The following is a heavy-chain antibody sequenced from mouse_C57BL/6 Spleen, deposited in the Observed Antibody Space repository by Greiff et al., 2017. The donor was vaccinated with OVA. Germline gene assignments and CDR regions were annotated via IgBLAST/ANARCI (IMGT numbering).Heavy chain of an antibody. J-gene: IGHJ4*01. Sequence: VQLQQPGAELVMPGASVKLSCKASGYTFTSYWMHWVKQSPGQGLEWIGEIDPSDSYTNYNQKLKGKSTLTVDKSSSTAYMQLSRLSSEDSAVYYCARPFRNAMDYWGQGTSVTVSS. CDR2: IDPSDSYT. V-gene: IGHV1-69*01. CDR1: GYTFTSYW. CDR3: ARPFRNAMDY.